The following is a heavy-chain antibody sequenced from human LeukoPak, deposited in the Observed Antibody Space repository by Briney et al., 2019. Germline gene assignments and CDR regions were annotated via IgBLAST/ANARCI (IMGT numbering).Heavy chain of an antibody. J-gene: IGHJ4*02. V-gene: IGHV3-21*01. CDR3: ARDQTFYGSGSYGY. CDR1: GFTFSSYE. D-gene: IGHD3-10*01. CDR2: ISSSSSYI. Sequence: GGSLRLSCAASGFTFSSYEMNWVRQAPGKGLEWVSSISSSSSYIYYADSVKGRFTISRDNAKNSLYLQMNSLRAEDTAVYYCARDQTFYGSGSYGYWGQGTLVTVSS.